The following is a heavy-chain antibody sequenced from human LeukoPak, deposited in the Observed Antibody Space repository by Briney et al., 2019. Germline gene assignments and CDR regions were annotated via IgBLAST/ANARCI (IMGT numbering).Heavy chain of an antibody. CDR1: GDSISTYY. V-gene: IGHV4-59*01. CDR3: ATWGRRSYYFDS. Sequence: PSETLSLTCTVSGDSISTYYWSWIRQPPGKGLEWIGFIYYSGSTNYNPSLKSRVTISVDTSKNQFSLKLSSVTAADTAVYYCATWGRRSYYFDSWGQGTLVTVSS. D-gene: IGHD3-16*01. J-gene: IGHJ4*02. CDR2: IYYSGST.